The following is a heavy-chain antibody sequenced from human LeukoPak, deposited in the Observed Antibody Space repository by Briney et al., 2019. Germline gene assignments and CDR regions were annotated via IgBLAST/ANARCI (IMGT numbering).Heavy chain of an antibody. J-gene: IGHJ4*02. CDR1: GGSISSSSYY. D-gene: IGHD6-19*01. V-gene: IGHV4-39*01. CDR2: IYYSGST. Sequence: SGTLSLTCTVSGGSISSSSYYWGWIRQTPGKGLEWIGSIYYSGSTYYNPSLEGRVTISADTSRNKFSLNLRSVTAADTAVYYCASYNSGGYDVSDYWGQGTLVTVSS. CDR3: ASYNSGGYDVSDY.